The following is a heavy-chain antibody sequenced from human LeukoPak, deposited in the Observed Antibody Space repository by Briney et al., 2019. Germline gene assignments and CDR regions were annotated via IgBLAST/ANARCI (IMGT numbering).Heavy chain of an antibody. CDR3: AREGIAGYYFDY. D-gene: IGHD3-10*01. Sequence: PGGSLRLSCAASGFTFSSYAMHWVRQAPGKGLEWVAVISYDGSNKYYADSVKGRFTISRDNSKNTLYLQMNSLRAEDTAVYYCAREGIAGYYFDYWGQGTLVTVSS. CDR1: GFTFSSYA. J-gene: IGHJ4*02. CDR2: ISYDGSNK. V-gene: IGHV3-30*04.